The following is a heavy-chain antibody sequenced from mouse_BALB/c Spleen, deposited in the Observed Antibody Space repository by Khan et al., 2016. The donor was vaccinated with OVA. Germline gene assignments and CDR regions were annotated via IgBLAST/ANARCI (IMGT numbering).Heavy chain of an antibody. CDR3: ARGSSRAMDY. CDR1: GYTFTNYG. Sequence: QIQLVQSGPELKKPGETVKISCKASGYTFTNYGMNWVKQAPGKGLKWMGWIYTYTGEPTYADDFKGRFAFSLESSASTAYLQINNLTNEDTAAYFCARGSSRAMDYWGQGTSVTVSS. D-gene: IGHD1-1*01. V-gene: IGHV9-3-1*01. CDR2: IYTYTGEP. J-gene: IGHJ4*01.